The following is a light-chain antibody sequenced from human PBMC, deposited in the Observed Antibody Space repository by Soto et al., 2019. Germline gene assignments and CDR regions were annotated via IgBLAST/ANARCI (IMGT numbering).Light chain of an antibody. CDR1: QGINSY. V-gene: IGKV1-9*01. J-gene: IGKJ5*01. CDR2: AAS. CDR3: QQINSYPIT. Sequence: DIQLTQSPSFLSASVGDRVTITCRVSQGINSYLAWYQQKPGKVPKLLIYAASTLQSGVPSRFSGSGSGTEFTLTISSLQPEDFATYYCQQINSYPITFGQGTRLEI.